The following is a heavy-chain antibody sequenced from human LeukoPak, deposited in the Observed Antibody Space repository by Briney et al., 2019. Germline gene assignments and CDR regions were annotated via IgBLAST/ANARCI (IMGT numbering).Heavy chain of an antibody. D-gene: IGHD6-19*01. J-gene: IGHJ4*02. CDR3: AKDSRRTSGWYYFDY. V-gene: IGHV3-23*01. CDR1: GFTFSSYD. CDR2: ISDSGTRT. Sequence: TGGSLRLSYAASGFTFSSYDMGWVRQAPGKGLEWVSAISDSGTRTYFADSVKGRFTISRDNFKNTLHLHMNSLRAEDTAVYYCAKDSRRTSGWYYFDYWGQGTLVTVSS.